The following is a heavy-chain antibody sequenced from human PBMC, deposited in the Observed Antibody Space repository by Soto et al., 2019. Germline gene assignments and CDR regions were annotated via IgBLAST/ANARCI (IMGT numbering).Heavy chain of an antibody. CDR2: INHSGST. D-gene: IGHD5-18*01. CDR1: GGSFSGYY. CDR3: ARRGYSYASVGLFDP. V-gene: IGHV4-34*01. J-gene: IGHJ5*02. Sequence: PSETLSLTCAVYGGSFSGYYWTWIRQPPGTGLEWIGEINHSGSTNYNPSLKSRVTISVDTSKNQFSLKLSSVTAADTAVYYCARRGYSYASVGLFDPWGKGTLVTVSS.